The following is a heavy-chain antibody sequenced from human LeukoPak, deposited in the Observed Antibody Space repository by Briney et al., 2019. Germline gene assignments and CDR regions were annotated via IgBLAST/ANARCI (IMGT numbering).Heavy chain of an antibody. CDR2: IYHSGST. V-gene: IGHV4-30-2*01. Sequence: SETLSLTCAVSGGSIGSGGYSWSWIRQPPGKGLEWIGYIYHSGSTYYNPSLKSRVTISVDRSKNQFSLKLSSVTAADTAVYYCARVGSGDAFDIWGQGTMVTVSS. CDR3: ARVGSGDAFDI. D-gene: IGHD1-26*01. CDR1: GGSIGSGGYS. J-gene: IGHJ3*02.